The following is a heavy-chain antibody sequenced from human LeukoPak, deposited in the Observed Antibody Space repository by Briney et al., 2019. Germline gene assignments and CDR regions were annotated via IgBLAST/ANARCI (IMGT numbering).Heavy chain of an antibody. D-gene: IGHD2-2*01. CDR3: VPGLGYCSSTNCPFTN. Sequence: GGSLRLSCAASGFPFSAYAMHWVRQAPGKGLEWVAVLLDERRNNYANSVKGRFTISRDISKDTLYLQMDSLRAEDTAVYYCVPGLGYCSSTNCPFTNWGQGTLVTVSS. CDR1: GFPFSAYA. CDR2: LLDERRN. J-gene: IGHJ4*02. V-gene: IGHV3-30*02.